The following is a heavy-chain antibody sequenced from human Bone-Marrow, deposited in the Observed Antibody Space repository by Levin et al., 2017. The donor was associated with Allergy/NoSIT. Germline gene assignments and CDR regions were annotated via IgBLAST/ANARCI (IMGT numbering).Heavy chain of an antibody. J-gene: IGHJ4*02. V-gene: IGHV3-48*03. Sequence: PGGSLRLSCVASGFTFSNYEMNWVRQAPGKGLEWVSYIGPSGSFIYYADSVKGRFTISRDNTKNSLFLQMNSLRAEDTAVYYCTRDFQAPFDYWGQGALVTVSS. CDR3: TRDFQAPFDY. CDR1: GFTFSNYE. CDR2: IGPSGSFI.